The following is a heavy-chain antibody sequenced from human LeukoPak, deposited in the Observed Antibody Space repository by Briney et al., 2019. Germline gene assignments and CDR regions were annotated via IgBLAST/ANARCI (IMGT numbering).Heavy chain of an antibody. V-gene: IGHV3-21*01. D-gene: IGHD1-26*01. CDR2: ISSSSSYI. Sequence: GGSLRLSCAVSGFTFDDYGMNWVRQVPGKGLEWVSSISSSSSYIYYADSVKGRFTISRDNAKNSLYLQMNSLRAEDTAVYYCARSQLLLVGATYGYWGQGTLVTVSS. CDR3: ARSQLLLVGATYGY. CDR1: GFTFDDYG. J-gene: IGHJ4*02.